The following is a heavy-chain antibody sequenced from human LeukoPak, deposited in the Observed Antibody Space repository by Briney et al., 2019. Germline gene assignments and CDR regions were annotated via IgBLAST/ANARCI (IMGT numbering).Heavy chain of an antibody. CDR1: GYTFNRHD. CDR2: MNPNSGNT. CDR3: ARVFLEWRTYAFDL. J-gene: IGHJ3*01. V-gene: IGHV1-8*03. D-gene: IGHD3-3*01. Sequence: ASVKVSCKASGYTFNRHDINWVRQATGQGLEWMGWMNPNSGNTGYAQKFQGRVTITMNTSISTAYMELSSLRSGDTAVYYCARVFLEWRTYAFDLWGQGTMVTVSS.